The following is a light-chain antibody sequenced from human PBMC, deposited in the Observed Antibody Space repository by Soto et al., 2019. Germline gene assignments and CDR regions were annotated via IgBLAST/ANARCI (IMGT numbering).Light chain of an antibody. V-gene: IGLV2-14*01. J-gene: IGLJ1*01. CDR2: KVN. Sequence: QSVLTQPASVSGSPGQSITISCTGTSSDVGGCDCVSWYQQHPGKVPKLMIYKVNNRPSGVSNRFSGSKSGNTASLTISGLQAEDEADYYCSAFTPTSTYVFGTGTKLTVL. CDR1: SSDVGGCDC. CDR3: SAFTPTSTYV.